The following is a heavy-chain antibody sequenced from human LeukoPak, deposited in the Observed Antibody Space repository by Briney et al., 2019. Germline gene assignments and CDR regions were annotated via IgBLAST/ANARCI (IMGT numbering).Heavy chain of an antibody. CDR3: ATHDSSGYYLIVY. J-gene: IGHJ4*02. CDR1: GYSISSGYY. Sequence: SETLSLTCAVSGYSISSGYYWGWIRQPPGKGLEWIGSIYHSGSTSYNPPLKSRVTIPVDTSKNQFSLKLSSVTAADTAVYYCATHDSSGYYLIVYWGQGTLVTDSS. V-gene: IGHV4-38-2*01. D-gene: IGHD3-22*01. CDR2: IYHSGST.